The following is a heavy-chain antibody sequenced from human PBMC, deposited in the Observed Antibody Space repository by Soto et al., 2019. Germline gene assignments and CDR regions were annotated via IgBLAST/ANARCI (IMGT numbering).Heavy chain of an antibody. V-gene: IGHV4-39*01. Sequence: SETLSLTCTVSGGSISSSSYYWGWIRQPPGKGLEWIGSIYYSGSTYYNPSLKSRVTISVDTSKNQFSLKLSSVTAADTAVYYCARQPPYGDYGPTGVDYWGQGTLVTV. J-gene: IGHJ4*02. CDR3: ARQPPYGDYGPTGVDY. CDR2: IYYSGST. D-gene: IGHD4-17*01. CDR1: GGSISSSSYY.